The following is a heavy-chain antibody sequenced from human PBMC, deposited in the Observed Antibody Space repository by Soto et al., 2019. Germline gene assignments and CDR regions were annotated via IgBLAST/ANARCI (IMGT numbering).Heavy chain of an antibody. J-gene: IGHJ6*02. V-gene: IGHV3-23*01. CDR1: GFTFSNYD. D-gene: IGHD5-18*01. Sequence: EVQLLESGGGLVQPGGSLRLSCAASGFTFSNYDMSWVRQTPGKGLEWVAAISGSGGSTYYADSVKGRFTISRDNSKNTRYLQKNTLRGEDTDVYDCAKRKGGFGCGDVDVWGQGTTVTVSS. CDR2: ISGSGGST. CDR3: AKRKGGFGCGDVDV.